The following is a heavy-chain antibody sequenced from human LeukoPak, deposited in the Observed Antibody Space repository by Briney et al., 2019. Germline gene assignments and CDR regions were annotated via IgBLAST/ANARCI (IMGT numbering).Heavy chain of an antibody. J-gene: IGHJ3*01. D-gene: IGHD3-10*01. CDR1: GGSFSGYY. Sequence: SETLSLTCAVYGGSFSGYYWSGIRQPPGKGLEWIVEINHSGSTNYNPSPKRRVTISVDTYKNQFSLKLTSVTAADTAVYYCVREENGSNYQEAFDVWGQGTKVTVSS. CDR3: VREENGSNYQEAFDV. CDR2: INHSGST. V-gene: IGHV4-34*01.